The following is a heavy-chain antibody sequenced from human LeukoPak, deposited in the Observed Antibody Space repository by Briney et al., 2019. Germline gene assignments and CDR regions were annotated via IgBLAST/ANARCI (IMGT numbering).Heavy chain of an antibody. CDR2: INPNSGGT. D-gene: IGHD4-23*01. V-gene: IGHV1-2*02. J-gene: IGHJ2*01. CDR1: GYSFTGYY. CDR3: ARDLTTVVTGHWYFDL. Sequence: ASVKVSCKASGYSFTGYYMHWVRQAPGQGLEWVGWINPNSGGTNYAQKFQGRVTMTRDTSISTAYMELSRLRSDDTAVYYCARDLTTVVTGHWYFDLWGRGTLVTVSS.